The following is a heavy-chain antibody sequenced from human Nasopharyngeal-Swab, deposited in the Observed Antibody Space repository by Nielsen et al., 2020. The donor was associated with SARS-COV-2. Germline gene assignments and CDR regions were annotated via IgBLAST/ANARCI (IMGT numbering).Heavy chain of an antibody. CDR3: ARGSGYGYYYYYYYMDV. CDR1: GYTFTSYA. V-gene: IGHV7-4-1*02. D-gene: IGHD5-12*01. J-gene: IGHJ6*03. CDR2: INANTGNP. Sequence: ASVKVSCKASGYTFTSYAMNWVRQAPGQGLEWMGWINANTGNPTYAQGFTGRFVFSLDTSVSTAYLQISSLKAEDTAVYYCARGSGYGYYYYYYYMDVWGKGTTVTVSS.